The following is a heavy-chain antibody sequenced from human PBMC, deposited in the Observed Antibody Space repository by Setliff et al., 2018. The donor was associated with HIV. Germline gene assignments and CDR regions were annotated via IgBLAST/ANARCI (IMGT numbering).Heavy chain of an antibody. V-gene: IGHV1-3*01. CDR3: ARVPRWYYYDSSGYPDY. CDR2: INAGNGNT. J-gene: IGHJ4*02. Sequence: ASVKVSCKASGYTFTSYAMHWVRRAPGQRLEWMGWINAGNGNTKYSQKFQGRVTITRDTSASTAYMELSSLRSEDTAVYYCARVPRWYYYDSSGYPDYWGQGTLVTVSS. D-gene: IGHD3-22*01. CDR1: GYTFTSYA.